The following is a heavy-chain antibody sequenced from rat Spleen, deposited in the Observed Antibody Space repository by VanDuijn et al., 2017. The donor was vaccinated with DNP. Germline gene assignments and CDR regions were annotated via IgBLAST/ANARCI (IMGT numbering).Heavy chain of an antibody. CDR3: ASIAAISPRDY. V-gene: IGHV5-29*01. CDR1: GFTFSNYG. J-gene: IGHJ2*01. Sequence: EVQLVESGGGSVQSGRSLKLSCAASGFTFSNYGMAWVRQAPKKGPEWVATISYDGSRPYYRDSVKGRFTISRDNTKSTLYLQMDSLRSEDTATYYCASIAAISPRDYWGQGVMVTVSS. D-gene: IGHD1-2*01. CDR2: ISYDGSRP.